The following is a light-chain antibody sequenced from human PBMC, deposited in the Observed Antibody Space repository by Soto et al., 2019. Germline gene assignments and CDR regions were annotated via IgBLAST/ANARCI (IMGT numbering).Light chain of an antibody. Sequence: DSQMTQSPSTLSASVGDRVTITCRASQSISTWLAWYQQQPGKAPKLLIYDVSSLESGVPSRFSGSGSGTEFTLTISSLQPDDFATYYCQQYNSYWTFG. CDR1: QSISTW. V-gene: IGKV1-5*01. J-gene: IGKJ1*01. CDR2: DVS. CDR3: QQYNSYWT.